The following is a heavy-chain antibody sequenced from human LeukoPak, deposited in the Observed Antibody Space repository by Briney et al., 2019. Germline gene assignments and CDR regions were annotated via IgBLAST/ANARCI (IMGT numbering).Heavy chain of an antibody. CDR2: ISYDGSNK. CDR3: AKDRYYYDSSGQPFDY. J-gene: IGHJ4*02. V-gene: IGHV3-30*19. D-gene: IGHD3-22*01. Sequence: GGSLRLSCAASGFTFSSYGMHWVRQAPGKGLEWVAVISYDGSNKYYADSVKGRFTISRDNSKNTLYLQMNSLRAEDTAVYYCAKDRYYYDSSGQPFDYWGQGTLVTVSS. CDR1: GFTFSSYG.